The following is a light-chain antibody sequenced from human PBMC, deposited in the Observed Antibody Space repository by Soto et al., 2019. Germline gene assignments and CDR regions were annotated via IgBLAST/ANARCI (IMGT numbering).Light chain of an antibody. J-gene: IGLJ2*01. CDR1: SSNIGSNY. CDR3: AAWDDSLSGYVV. V-gene: IGLV1-47*01. Sequence: QLVLTQPPSASGTPGQRVTISCSGSSSNIGSNYVYWYQQLPGTAPKLLIYRNNQRPSGVPDRFSGSKSGTSASLAISGLLSEDEADYYCAAWDDSLSGYVVFGGGTKLTVL. CDR2: RNN.